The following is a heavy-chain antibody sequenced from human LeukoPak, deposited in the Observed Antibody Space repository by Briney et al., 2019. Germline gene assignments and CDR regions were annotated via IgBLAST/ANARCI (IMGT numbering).Heavy chain of an antibody. CDR2: ISGDVRDT. V-gene: IGHV3-23*01. J-gene: IGHJ2*01. Sequence: PGGSLRLSCEASGFTFNAHAMNWVRQAPGKGLEWVSVISGDVRDTNYANPVKGRFTISRDNSKNAVFLQMDSLRVKDTAMYYCAKDGYYSSANHFARLHFDLWGRGTLVTVSS. CDR3: AKDGYYSSANHFARLHFDL. D-gene: IGHD3-10*01. CDR1: GFTFNAHA.